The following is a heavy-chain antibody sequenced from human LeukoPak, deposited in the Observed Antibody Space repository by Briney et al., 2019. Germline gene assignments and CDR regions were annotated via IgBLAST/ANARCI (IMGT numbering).Heavy chain of an antibody. J-gene: IGHJ3*02. D-gene: IGHD3-3*01. CDR1: GGSISSYY. V-gene: IGHV4-59*01. CDR3: ARGRFLDAFDI. CDR2: ISYSGST. Sequence: PSETLSLTCTVSGGSISSYYWSWIRQPPGKGLEWIAYISYSGSTNYNPSLRSRVTISLDTSKNHFSLKLSSVTAADTAVYYCARGRFLDAFDIWGQGTMATVSS.